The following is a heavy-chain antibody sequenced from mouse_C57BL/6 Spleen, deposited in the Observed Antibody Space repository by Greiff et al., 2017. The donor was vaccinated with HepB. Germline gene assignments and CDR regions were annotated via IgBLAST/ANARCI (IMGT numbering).Heavy chain of an antibody. CDR1: GYTFTDYE. V-gene: IGHV1-15*01. D-gene: IGHD1-1*01. Sequence: LVESGAELVRPGASVTLSCKASGYTFTDYEMHWVKQTPVHGLEWIGAIDPETGGTAYNQKFKGKAILTADKSSSTAYMELRSLTSEDSAVYYCTQKGITTVVAPKNFDVWGTGTTVTVSS. CDR3: TQKGITTVVAPKNFDV. CDR2: IDPETGGT. J-gene: IGHJ1*03.